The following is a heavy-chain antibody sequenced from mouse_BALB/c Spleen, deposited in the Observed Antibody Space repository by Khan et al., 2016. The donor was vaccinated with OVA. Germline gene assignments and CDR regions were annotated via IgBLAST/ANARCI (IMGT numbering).Heavy chain of an antibody. J-gene: IGHJ3*01. V-gene: IGHV1-9*01. Sequence: QVQLQQSGAELMKPGASVKISCKATGYTFSSYWIKWVKQRPGHGLEWIGEILPGSGRTYYNEKFKGKATFTADTSSNTAYIQLSSLTSEDSAVYYCARGKYDGSSSWFAYWGQGTLVTVSA. CDR2: ILPGSGRT. CDR3: ARGKYDGSSSWFAY. CDR1: GYTFSSYW. D-gene: IGHD1-1*01.